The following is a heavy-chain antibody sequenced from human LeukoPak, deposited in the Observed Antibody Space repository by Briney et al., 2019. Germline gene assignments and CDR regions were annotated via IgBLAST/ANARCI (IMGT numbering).Heavy chain of an antibody. CDR2: IYYSGST. D-gene: IGHD4-23*01. V-gene: IGHV4-59*08. CDR1: GGSISSYY. Sequence: SETLSLTCTVSGGSISSYYWSWIRQPPGKGLEGIGYIYYSGSTDYNPSLKSRVTISVDTSKNQFSLKLSSVTAADTAVYYCARYRGNSDAFDIWGQGTMVTVSS. CDR3: ARYRGNSDAFDI. J-gene: IGHJ3*02.